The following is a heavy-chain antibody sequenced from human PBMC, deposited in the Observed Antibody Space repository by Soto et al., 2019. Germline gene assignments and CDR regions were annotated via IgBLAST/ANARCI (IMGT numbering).Heavy chain of an antibody. V-gene: IGHV3-30-3*01. D-gene: IGHD2-2*01. CDR1: GFTFSSYA. CDR3: ARDFCPVPTCYDL. CDR2: ISYDGSNK. J-gene: IGHJ4*02. Sequence: PRGSLRLSCAASGFTFSSYAMHWVRQAPGKGLEWVAVISYDGSNKYCADSVKGRFTISRDNSKNTLYLQMNSLRAEDTAVYYCARDFCPVPTCYDLWGQGVLVTVSS.